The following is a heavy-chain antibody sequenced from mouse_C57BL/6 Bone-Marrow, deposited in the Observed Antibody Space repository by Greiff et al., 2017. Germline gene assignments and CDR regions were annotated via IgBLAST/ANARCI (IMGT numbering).Heavy chain of an antibody. CDR1: GFNIKDDY. D-gene: IGHD1-1*01. CDR3: TTYYYGSSFFDY. J-gene: IGHJ2*01. Sequence: VQLQQSGAALVRPGASVTLSCTASGFNIKDDYMHWVKQRPEQGLEWIGWIDPENGDTEYASKFQGKAPITADTSSNTAYLQRSSLTSEDTAVYYSTTYYYGSSFFDYCGQGTTLTVTS. V-gene: IGHV14-4*01. CDR2: IDPENGDT.